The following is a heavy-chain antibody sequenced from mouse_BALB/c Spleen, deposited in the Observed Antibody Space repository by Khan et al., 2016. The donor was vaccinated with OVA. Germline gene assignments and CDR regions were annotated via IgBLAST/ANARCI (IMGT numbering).Heavy chain of an antibody. CDR3: ARDDSVWGDAMDD. J-gene: IGHJ4*01. CDR2: IYPGSFNT. Sequence: QVQLKQSGPELVKPGASVRISCKASGYTFTTYYLHWVKQRPGQGLEWIGWIYPGSFNTNYNEKFKGKATLTADKSSNTAYMQLSSLTSEDSAVSFSARDDSVWGDAMDDWGQGASVTVSS. V-gene: IGHV1S56*01. D-gene: IGHD2-4*01. CDR1: GYTFTTYY.